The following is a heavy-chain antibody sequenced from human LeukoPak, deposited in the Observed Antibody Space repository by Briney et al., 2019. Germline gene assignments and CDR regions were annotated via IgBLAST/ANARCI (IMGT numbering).Heavy chain of an antibody. J-gene: IGHJ4*02. CDR3: ARDLGSGSYYYFDY. V-gene: IGHV4-4*07. CDR2: IYTSGST. Sequence: SETLSLTCTVSGGSISSYYWSWIRQPAGKGLEWIGRIYTSGSTNYNPSLKSRVTMSVDTSKNQLSLKLSSVTAADTAVYYCARDLGSGSYYYFDYWGQGTLVTVSS. CDR1: GGSISSYY. D-gene: IGHD3-10*01.